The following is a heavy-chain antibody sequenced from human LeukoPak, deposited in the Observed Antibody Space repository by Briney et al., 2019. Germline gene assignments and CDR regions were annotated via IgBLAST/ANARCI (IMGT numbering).Heavy chain of an antibody. CDR2: ISAYNGNT. CDR1: GYTFTSYG. CDR3: ARAGSYGYWYFDL. Sequence: GASLNVSCKASGYTFTSYGISWVRQAPGQGLEWMGWISAYNGNTNYAQKLQDRVTMTTDTSTSTAYMELRSLRSDDTAVYYCARAGSYGYWYFDLWGRGTLVTVSS. V-gene: IGHV1-18*01. J-gene: IGHJ2*01. D-gene: IGHD5-18*01.